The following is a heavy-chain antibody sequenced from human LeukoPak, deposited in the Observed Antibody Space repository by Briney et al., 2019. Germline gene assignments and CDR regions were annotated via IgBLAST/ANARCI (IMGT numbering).Heavy chain of an antibody. V-gene: IGHV3-30*02. CDR3: AQYGNSFDM. J-gene: IGHJ3*02. D-gene: IGHD2/OR15-2a*01. CDR1: GFTFSNYG. CDR2: IRYDGSYK. Sequence: GGSLRLSCAASGFTFSNYGIHWVRQAPGKGLEWVSFIRYDGSYKFYSDSVKGRFTISRDNSKNTVYLQMNSLRAEDAAIYYCAQYGNSFDMWGQGTMVTVSP.